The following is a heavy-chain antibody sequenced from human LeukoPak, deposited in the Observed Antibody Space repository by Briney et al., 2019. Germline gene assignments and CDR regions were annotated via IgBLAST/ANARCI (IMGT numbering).Heavy chain of an antibody. Sequence: SETLSLTCTDCDGSIRGYYWTWLRQPPSRGLQQFWYIYYSGSVDYNPSLTSRVTISVDTSNNQFSLKLSSVTAADSDLYYCAREYCSSTNCYFDYWGQGTLVTVSS. D-gene: IGHD2-2*01. CDR2: IYYSGSV. J-gene: IGHJ4*02. CDR1: DGSIRGYY. V-gene: IGHV4-59*01. CDR3: AREYCSSTNCYFDY.